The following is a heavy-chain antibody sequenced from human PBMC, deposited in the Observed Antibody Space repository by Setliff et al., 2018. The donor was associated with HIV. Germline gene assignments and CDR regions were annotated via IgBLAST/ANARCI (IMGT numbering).Heavy chain of an antibody. CDR3: TRHHGSFDY. Sequence: GGSLRLSCAASGFSNSALHWVRQAPGKGMEWVGRIRSKANNYATEYGASVKGSFIISRDDSKNMAYLQMNSLRTGDTAIYYCTRHHGSFDYWGLGTLVTVSS. V-gene: IGHV3-73*01. D-gene: IGHD1-26*01. J-gene: IGHJ4*02. CDR1: GFSNSA. CDR2: IRSKANNYAT.